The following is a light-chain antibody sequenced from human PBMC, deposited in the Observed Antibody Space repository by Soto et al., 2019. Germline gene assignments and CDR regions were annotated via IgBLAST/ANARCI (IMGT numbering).Light chain of an antibody. Sequence: LTQSPATLSVSPGETATFSCRAGHNIGNNLAWYQHKPGQAPRLLISYASSGATGIPGRFSGSGSGTEFALTISSLQSEDSAVYYCQHFYTWPVTFGGGTKVEL. J-gene: IGKJ4*01. CDR2: YAS. CDR3: QHFYTWPVT. CDR1: HNIGNN. V-gene: IGKV3-15*01.